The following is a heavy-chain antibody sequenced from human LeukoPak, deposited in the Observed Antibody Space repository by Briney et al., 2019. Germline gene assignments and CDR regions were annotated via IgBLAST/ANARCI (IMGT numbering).Heavy chain of an antibody. CDR2: VGTYTGKT. J-gene: IGHJ4*02. Sequence: ASVKVSCKASGYTFTKYGITWVRQAPGQGLEWMGWVGTYTGKTNYAQDLQGRVTMTRDTSTSTVYMELSSLRSEDTAVYYCARSHDYGGYVLYLDYWGQGTLVTVSS. CDR3: ARSHDYGGYVLYLDY. CDR1: GYTFTKYG. V-gene: IGHV1-18*01. D-gene: IGHD4-17*01.